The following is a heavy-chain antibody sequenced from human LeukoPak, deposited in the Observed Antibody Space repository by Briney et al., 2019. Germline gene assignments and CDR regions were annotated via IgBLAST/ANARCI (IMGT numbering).Heavy chain of an antibody. CDR2: LNWNGGNT. CDR1: GFTFDDYG. Sequence: GGSLRLSCAASGFTFDDYGMSWVRQAPGKGLEWVSGLNWNGGNTGYADSLKGRFTISRDNAKNSLYLQMNSLRAEDTALYYCARDRGYAASWYSRSGYFDPWGRGTLVTVSS. V-gene: IGHV3-20*04. CDR3: ARDRGYAASWYSRSGYFDP. J-gene: IGHJ2*01. D-gene: IGHD6-13*01.